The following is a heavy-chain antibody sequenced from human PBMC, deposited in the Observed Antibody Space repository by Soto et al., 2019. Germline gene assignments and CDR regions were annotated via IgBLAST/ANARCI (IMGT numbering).Heavy chain of an antibody. D-gene: IGHD3-22*01. CDR1: GYSFTSYW. J-gene: IGHJ3*02. Sequence: PGESLKISCKGSGYSFTSYWISWVRQMPGKGLEWMGRIDPSDSYTNYSPSFQGHVTISADKSISTAYLQWSSLKASDTAMYYCARHEPYYYDSSGYSQGAFDIWGQGTMVTVSS. CDR2: IDPSDSYT. V-gene: IGHV5-10-1*01. CDR3: ARHEPYYYDSSGYSQGAFDI.